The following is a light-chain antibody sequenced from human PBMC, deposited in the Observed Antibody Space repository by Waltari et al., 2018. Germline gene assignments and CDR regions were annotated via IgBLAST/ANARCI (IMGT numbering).Light chain of an antibody. CDR3: QQYGSSPWT. V-gene: IGKV3-20*01. CDR2: GAS. Sequence: EIVLTQSPGTLSLSPGERATLSCRASQSVSSSYLAWYQQKPGHAPRLLIYGASSRATGIPDRFSGSGSGTDFTLTISRLEPEDFAVYYGQQYGSSPWTFGQGTKVEIK. J-gene: IGKJ1*01. CDR1: QSVSSSY.